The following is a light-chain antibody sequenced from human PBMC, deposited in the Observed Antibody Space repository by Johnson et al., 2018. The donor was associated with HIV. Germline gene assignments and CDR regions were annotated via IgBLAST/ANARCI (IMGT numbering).Light chain of an antibody. CDR3: GALDSSLSTAF. Sequence: QSVLTQPPSMSAAPGQRVTISCSGSSSNIGNNYVSWYQQVPGAAPKLLIYDNNRRPSGIPDRFSGSKSGTSATLGITGLQTGDEADYYCGALDSSLSTAFFGTGTKVTVL. V-gene: IGLV1-51*01. J-gene: IGLJ1*01. CDR2: DNN. CDR1: SSNIGNNY.